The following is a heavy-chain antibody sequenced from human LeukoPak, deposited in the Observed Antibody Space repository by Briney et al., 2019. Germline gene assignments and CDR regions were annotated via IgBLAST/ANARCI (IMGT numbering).Heavy chain of an antibody. Sequence: SVKVSCGASGGTFSSYAISWVRQAPGQGLECVGGIIPIFCTANCTQKFQGRVTITADESTSRAYMEVSRLRSGDAGVYYCAREEFTGEHLYWGQGTLVTVSS. D-gene: IGHD1-26*01. V-gene: IGHV1-69*13. CDR1: GGTFSSYA. CDR2: IIPIFCTA. J-gene: IGHJ4*02. CDR3: AREEFTGEHLY.